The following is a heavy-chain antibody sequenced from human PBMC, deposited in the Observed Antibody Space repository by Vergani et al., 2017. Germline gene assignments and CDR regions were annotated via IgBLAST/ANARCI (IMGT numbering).Heavy chain of an antibody. V-gene: IGHV3-21*01. J-gene: IGHJ4*02. CDR2: ISSSSSYI. Sequence: EVQLVESGGGLVKPGGSLRLSCAASGFTFSSYSMNWVRQAPGKGLEWVSSISSSSSYIYYADSVKGRFTISRDNAKNSLYLQMNSLRAEDTAVYYCAKDGHAGYWGLDYWGQGTLVTVSS. CDR3: AKDGHAGYWGLDY. D-gene: IGHD2-15*01. CDR1: GFTFSSYS.